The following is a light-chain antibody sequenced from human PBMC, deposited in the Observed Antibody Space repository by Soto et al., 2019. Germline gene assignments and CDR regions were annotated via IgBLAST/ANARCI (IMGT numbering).Light chain of an antibody. J-gene: IGKJ1*01. CDR1: QSVGSSY. CDR3: QQYGSSPWT. CDR2: DAS. Sequence: EIVLTQSPGTLSLSPGERATLSCRASQSVGSSYLAWYQQKPGQAPRLLIYDASSRATGIPDRFRGGASGTDFTLTISRLEPEDFAVYFCQQYGSSPWTFGQGTKVEIK. V-gene: IGKV3-20*01.